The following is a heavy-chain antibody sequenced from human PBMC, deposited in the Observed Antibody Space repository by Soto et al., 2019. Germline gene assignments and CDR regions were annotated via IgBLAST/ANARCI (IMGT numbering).Heavy chain of an antibody. CDR1: GGTFSSYA. V-gene: IGHV1-69*06. CDR3: ARSIYCSSTSCLYYFDY. D-gene: IGHD2-2*01. CDR2: IIPIFGTA. J-gene: IGHJ4*02. Sequence: SVKVSCKASGGTFSSYAISWVRQAPGQGLEWMGGIIPIFGTANYAQKFQGRVTITADKSTSTAYMELSSLRSEDTAVYYCARSIYCSSTSCLYYFDYWGQGTLGTVSA.